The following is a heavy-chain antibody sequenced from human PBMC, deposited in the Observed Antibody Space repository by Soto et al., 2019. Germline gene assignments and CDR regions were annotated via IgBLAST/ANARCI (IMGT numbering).Heavy chain of an antibody. J-gene: IGHJ3*02. V-gene: IGHV1-69*02. D-gene: IGHD3-9*01. CDR1: GGTFSSYT. Sequence: QVQLVQSGAEVKKPGSSVKVSCKASGGTFSSYTISWVRQAPGQGLEWMGRIIPILGIANYAQKFQGRVTXNARKXXSTAYMELSSLRSEDTAVYYCAYDILTGPNGAFDIWGQGTMVTVSS. CDR2: IIPILGIA. CDR3: AYDILTGPNGAFDI.